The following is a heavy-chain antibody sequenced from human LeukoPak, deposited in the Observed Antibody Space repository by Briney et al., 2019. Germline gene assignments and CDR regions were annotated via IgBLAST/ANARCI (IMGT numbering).Heavy chain of an antibody. V-gene: IGHV3-30*02. CDR3: ATETGGIDPFDY. CDR2: IRYDGSNK. D-gene: IGHD7-27*01. J-gene: IGHJ4*02. Sequence: PGGSLRLSCAASGFTFSSYSMNWVRQAPGKGLEWVAFIRYDGSNKYYADSVKGRFTISRDNSKNTLYLQMNSLRAEDTAVYYCATETGGIDPFDYWGQGTLVTVSS. CDR1: GFTFSSYS.